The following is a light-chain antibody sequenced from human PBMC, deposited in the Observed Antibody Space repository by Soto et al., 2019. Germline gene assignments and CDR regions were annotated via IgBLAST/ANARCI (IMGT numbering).Light chain of an antibody. CDR2: GTS. Sequence: EIVLTQSPATLSLSPGERATLSCRASQNLASNYLAWYQQKPGQPPRLLIYGTSNRASGIPDRFSGSGSGTEFTVTISRLEPEDFALYYCQQYGSTPPGSFGRGTRLEIK. V-gene: IGKV3-20*01. J-gene: IGKJ2*03. CDR3: QQYGSTPPGS. CDR1: QNLASNY.